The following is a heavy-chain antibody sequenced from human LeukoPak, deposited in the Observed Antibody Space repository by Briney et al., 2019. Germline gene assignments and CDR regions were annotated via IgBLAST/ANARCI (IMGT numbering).Heavy chain of an antibody. D-gene: IGHD3-22*01. CDR1: GFTFSSYA. CDR2: ISGSGGST. Sequence: QPGGSLRLSCAASGFTFSSYAMSWVRQAPGKGLEWVSAISGSGGSTYYADSVKGRFTISRDNSKNTLYLQMNSLRAEDTAVYYCAKGPYYYDSSGSHPFDYWGQGTLVTVSS. V-gene: IGHV3-23*01. J-gene: IGHJ4*02. CDR3: AKGPYYYDSSGSHPFDY.